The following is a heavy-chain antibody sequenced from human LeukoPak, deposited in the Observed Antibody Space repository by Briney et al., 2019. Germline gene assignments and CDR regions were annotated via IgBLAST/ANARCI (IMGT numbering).Heavy chain of an antibody. CDR3: AKWDGRYCSSTSCYFDY. Sequence: GGSLRLSCAASGFTFSSYAMHWVRQAPGKGLEWVSAISGSGGSTYYADSVKGRFTISRDNSKNTLYLQMNSLRAEDTAVYYCAKWDGRYCSSTSCYFDYWGQGTLVTVSS. D-gene: IGHD2-2*01. V-gene: IGHV3-23*01. CDR2: ISGSGGST. CDR1: GFTFSSYA. J-gene: IGHJ4*02.